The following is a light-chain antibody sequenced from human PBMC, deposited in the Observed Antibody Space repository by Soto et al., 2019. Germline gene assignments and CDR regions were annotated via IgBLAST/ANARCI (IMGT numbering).Light chain of an antibody. J-gene: IGKJ3*01. CDR2: GAS. CDR3: QQYGRSPFT. CDR1: QSVSSSY. Sequence: EIVLTQSPGTLSLSPGERATLSCRASQSVSSSYLAWYQQKPGQAPRLLIYGASSRATGIPGRFSGSGSVTDFTLTISRLEPEDFAVYYCQQYGRSPFTFGPGTKVDIK. V-gene: IGKV3-20*01.